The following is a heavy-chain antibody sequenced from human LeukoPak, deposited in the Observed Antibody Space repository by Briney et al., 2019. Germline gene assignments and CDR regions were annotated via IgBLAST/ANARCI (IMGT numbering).Heavy chain of an antibody. J-gene: IGHJ5*02. CDR3: ARDPQVDWFDP. D-gene: IGHD2-15*01. Sequence: SGTLSLTCTVSGGSLSSSSYYWGGIRQPPGKGLGWVGSIYYSGSTYYNPSLKSRVTISVDTSKNHFSLKLSSVTAADTAVYYCARDPQVDWFDPWGQGTLVTVSS. CDR2: IYYSGST. V-gene: IGHV4-39*07. CDR1: GGSLSSSSYY.